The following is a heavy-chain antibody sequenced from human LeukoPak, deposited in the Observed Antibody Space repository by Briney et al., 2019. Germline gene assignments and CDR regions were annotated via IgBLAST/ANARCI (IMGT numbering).Heavy chain of an antibody. V-gene: IGHV4-61*02. Sequence: SETLSLTCTVSGGSISSGGYYWSWIRQPAGKGLEWIGRIYTSGSTNYNPSLKSRVTISVDTSKNQFSLKLSSVTAADTAVYYCARAWYYDFWSGYYFDYWGQGTLVTVSS. CDR2: IYTSGST. D-gene: IGHD3-3*01. J-gene: IGHJ4*02. CDR3: ARAWYYDFWSGYYFDY. CDR1: GGSISSGGYY.